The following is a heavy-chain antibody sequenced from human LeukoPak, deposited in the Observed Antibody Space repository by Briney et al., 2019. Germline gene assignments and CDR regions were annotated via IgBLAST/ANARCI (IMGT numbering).Heavy chain of an antibody. CDR2: IVVGSGNT. J-gene: IGHJ3*02. Sequence: SVKVSCKASGFTFTSSAVQWVRQARGQRLEWIGWIVVGSGNTNYAQKFQERVTITRDMSTSTAYMELSSLRSEDTAVYYCAARITIFGVVTNDAFDIWGQGTMVTVSS. V-gene: IGHV1-58*01. CDR3: AARITIFGVVTNDAFDI. D-gene: IGHD3-3*01. CDR1: GFTFTSSA.